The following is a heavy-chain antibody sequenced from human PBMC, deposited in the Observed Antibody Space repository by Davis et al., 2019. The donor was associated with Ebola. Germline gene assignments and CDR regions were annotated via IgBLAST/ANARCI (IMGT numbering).Heavy chain of an antibody. CDR1: GFTFTTYG. D-gene: IGHD2-2*02. CDR2: IQYDGSNK. J-gene: IGHJ6*02. CDR3: AKDDTPMDV. V-gene: IGHV3-30*02. Sequence: PGGSLRLSCVASGFTFTTYGMHWVRQAPGKGLEWVTFIQYDGSNKDYADSVKGRFTISRDNSKNTLYLQINSLRPEDPAVYYCAKDDTPMDVWGPGTTVTVSS.